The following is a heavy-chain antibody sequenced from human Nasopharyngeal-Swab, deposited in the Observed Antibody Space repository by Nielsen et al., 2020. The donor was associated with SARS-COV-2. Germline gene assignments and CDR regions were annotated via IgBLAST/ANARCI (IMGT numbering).Heavy chain of an antibody. J-gene: IGHJ4*02. CDR1: GFTFDDYG. V-gene: IGHV3-9*03. Sequence: GGSLRFSCAASGFTFDDYGMHWVRQAPGKGLEWVSGISWDGLTIGYADSVKGRFTISRDNAKNSLYLQMNSLRVEDMAFYYCAKATNARYDFWSGSFDYWSQGTLVTVSS. D-gene: IGHD3-3*01. CDR2: ISWDGLTI. CDR3: AKATNARYDFWSGSFDY.